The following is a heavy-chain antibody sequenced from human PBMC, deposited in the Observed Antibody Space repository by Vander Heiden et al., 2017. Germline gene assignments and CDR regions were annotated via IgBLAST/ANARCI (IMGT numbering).Heavy chain of an antibody. V-gene: IGHV3-30*18. J-gene: IGHJ6*02. CDR1: GFTFSSYG. CDR3: AKAAPSNYYGMDV. CDR2: ISYDGSNK. Sequence: QVQLVESGGGVVQPGRSLRLSCAASGFTFSSYGMHWVRQAPGKGLEWVAVISYDGSNKYYADSVKGRFTISRDNSKNTLYLQMNSLRAEDTAVYYCAKAAPSNYYGMDVWGQGTTVTVSS.